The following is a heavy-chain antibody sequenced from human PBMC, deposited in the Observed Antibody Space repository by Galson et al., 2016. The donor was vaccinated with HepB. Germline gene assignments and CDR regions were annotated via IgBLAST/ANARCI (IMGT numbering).Heavy chain of an antibody. CDR1: GGTFSTYT. CDR3: ARERERLWELSLYPDAFDI. J-gene: IGHJ3*02. Sequence: SVKVSCKASGGTFSTYTISWMRQAPGQGLEWMGVIIPIFGSSKDAPKFQGRVTITADESTSTAYMELSSLRSEDTAVYYCARERERLWELSLYPDAFDIWGQGTMVTVSS. V-gene: IGHV1-69*13. CDR2: IIPIFGSS. D-gene: IGHD3-16*02.